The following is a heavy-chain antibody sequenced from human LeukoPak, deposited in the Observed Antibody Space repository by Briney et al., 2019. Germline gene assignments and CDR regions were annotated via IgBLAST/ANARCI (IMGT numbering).Heavy chain of an antibody. J-gene: IGHJ4*02. CDR3: VRRGLDY. V-gene: IGHV1-18*04. CDR2: ISAYNGKT. CDR1: GYTFTSHG. Sequence: ASVKVSCKASGYTFTSHGISWVRQAPGQGLEWMGWISAYNGKTDYAQKLQGRVTMTTDTSTTTAYMELRSLRSGDAAVYYCVRRGLDYWGQGTLVTVSS.